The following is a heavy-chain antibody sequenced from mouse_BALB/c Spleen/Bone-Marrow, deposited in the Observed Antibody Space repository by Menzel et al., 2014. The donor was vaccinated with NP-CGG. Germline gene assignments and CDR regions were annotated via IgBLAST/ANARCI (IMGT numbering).Heavy chain of an antibody. CDR2: INPSNGGT. Sequence: QVQLQQSGAELVKPGASVKLSCKASGYTFTSYYMYWVKQRPGQGLEWFGEINPSNGGTNFNETFKNKATLTVDKSSSTAHMHLSSLTSEDSAVYYRSRGRRDAVDYWGQGTSVTGSS. CDR3: SRGRRDAVDY. J-gene: IGHJ4*01. V-gene: IGHV1S81*02. CDR1: GYTFTSYY.